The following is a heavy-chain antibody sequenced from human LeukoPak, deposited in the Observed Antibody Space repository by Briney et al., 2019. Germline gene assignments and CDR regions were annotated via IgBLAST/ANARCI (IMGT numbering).Heavy chain of an antibody. J-gene: IGHJ4*02. Sequence: SETLSPTCTVSGGSISSYYWSWIRQPPGKGLEWIGYIYYSGSTNYNPSLKSRVTISVDTSKHQFSLKLSSVTAADTAVYYCARDLGYSSGWYDYWGQGTLVTVSS. CDR1: GGSISSYY. V-gene: IGHV4-59*01. D-gene: IGHD6-19*01. CDR2: IYYSGST. CDR3: ARDLGYSSGWYDY.